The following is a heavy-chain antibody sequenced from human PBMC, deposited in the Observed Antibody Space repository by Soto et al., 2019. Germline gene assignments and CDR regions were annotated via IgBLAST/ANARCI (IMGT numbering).Heavy chain of an antibody. Sequence: QVQLQQWGAGLLKPSETLSLTCAVYGGSFSGYYWSWIRQPPGKGLEWIGEINHSGSTNYNPSLKSRVTISVATSKHQFSLKLSSVTDADTAVYYCARVGGRGSRHGYGFASYFDYWGQGTLVTVSS. CDR2: INHSGST. CDR3: ARVGGRGSRHGYGFASYFDY. V-gene: IGHV4-34*01. CDR1: GGSFSGYY. D-gene: IGHD5-18*01. J-gene: IGHJ4*02.